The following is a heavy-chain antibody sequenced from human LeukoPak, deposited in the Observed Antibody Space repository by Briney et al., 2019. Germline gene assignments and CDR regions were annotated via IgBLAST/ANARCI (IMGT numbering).Heavy chain of an antibody. D-gene: IGHD1-26*01. CDR2: IYYSGST. V-gene: IGHV4-39*01. CDR3: ARHSSGAVNNDFDY. Sequence: SETLSLTCTVSGGSISSSSYYWGWIRQPPGKGLEWIGRIYYSGSTYYNPSLKSRVTISVDTSKNQFSLKLSSVTAADTAVYYCARHSSGAVNNDFDYWGQGTLVTVSS. J-gene: IGHJ4*02. CDR1: GGSISSSSYY.